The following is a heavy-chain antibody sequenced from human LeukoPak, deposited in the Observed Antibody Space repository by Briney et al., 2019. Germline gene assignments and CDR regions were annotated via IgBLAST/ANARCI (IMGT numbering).Heavy chain of an antibody. J-gene: IGHJ3*02. CDR3: AKDQYYDILTGYDDAFDI. CDR1: GFTFSSYD. D-gene: IGHD3-9*01. V-gene: IGHV3-13*01. Sequence: PGGSLRLSCAASGFTFSSYDMHWVRQVTGKGLEWVSAIGTAGDTYYPGSVKGRFTISRDNSKNTLYLQMNSLRAEDTAVYYCAKDQYYDILTGYDDAFDIWGQGTMVTVSS. CDR2: IGTAGDT.